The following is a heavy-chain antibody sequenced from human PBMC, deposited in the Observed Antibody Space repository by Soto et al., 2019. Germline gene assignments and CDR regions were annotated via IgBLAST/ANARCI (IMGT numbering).Heavy chain of an antibody. Sequence: EVQLVESGGGLVQPGGSLRLSCAASGLPFSSYAMSWVRQAPGKGLEWVSGISSSGGSTYYADSVKGRFTISRDNSKNTLYLQMNSLRLEDTAVYYCAKDRNYYDSGGLDYWGQGTLVTVSS. CDR1: GLPFSSYA. CDR2: ISSSGGST. V-gene: IGHV3-23*04. J-gene: IGHJ4*02. CDR3: AKDRNYYDSGGLDY. D-gene: IGHD3-22*01.